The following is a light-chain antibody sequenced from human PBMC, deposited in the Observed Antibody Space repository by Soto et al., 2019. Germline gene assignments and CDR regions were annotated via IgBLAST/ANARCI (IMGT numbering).Light chain of an antibody. CDR3: QSYDSSLSANWV. Sequence: QSALTQPRSVSGSPGQSVTISCTGTSSDVGGYKYVSWYQQLPGKAPKLMIYDVTKRPSGVPDRFSGSKSGNTASLTISGLQAEDEADYYCQSYDSSLSANWVFGGGTKLTVL. CDR2: DVT. V-gene: IGLV2-11*01. J-gene: IGLJ3*02. CDR1: SSDVGGYKY.